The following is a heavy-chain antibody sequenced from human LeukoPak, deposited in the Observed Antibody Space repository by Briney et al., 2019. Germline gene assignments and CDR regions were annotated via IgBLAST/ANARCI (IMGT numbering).Heavy chain of an antibody. CDR3: ARTSEFDSSGYPPVY. CDR2: INPNSGGT. D-gene: IGHD3-22*01. CDR1: GYTFTGYY. V-gene: IGHV1-2*02. Sequence: GASVKVSCKASGYTFTGYYMHWVRQAPGQGLEWMGWINPNSGGTNYAQKLQGRATMTTDTSTSTAYMELRSLRSDDTAVYYCARTSEFDSSGYPPVYWGQGTLVTVSS. J-gene: IGHJ4*02.